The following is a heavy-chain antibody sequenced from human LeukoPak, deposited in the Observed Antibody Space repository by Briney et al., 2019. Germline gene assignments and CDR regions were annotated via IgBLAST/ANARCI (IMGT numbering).Heavy chain of an antibody. CDR3: ARALDDFWSGYPLYYYGMDV. J-gene: IGHJ6*02. CDR2: IYYTGDT. D-gene: IGHD3-3*01. V-gene: IGHV4-59*01. CDR1: GGSISNYY. Sequence: SETLSLTCTVSGGSISNYYWSWIRQPPGKGLEWIGYIYYTGDTNYNPSLKSRVTISVDTSKNQFSLKLSSVTAADTAVYYCARALDDFWSGYPLYYYGMDVWGQGTTVTVSS.